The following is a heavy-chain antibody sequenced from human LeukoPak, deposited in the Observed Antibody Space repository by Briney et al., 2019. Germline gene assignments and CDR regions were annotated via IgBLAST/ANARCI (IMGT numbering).Heavy chain of an antibody. Sequence: GGSLRLSCAASGFTFSSYGMHWVRQAPGKGLEWVAFIRYDGSNKYYADSVKGRFTISRDNSKNTLYLQMNSLRAEDTAVYYCAKESPTWLVPVHYWGQGTLVTVSS. V-gene: IGHV3-30*02. D-gene: IGHD6-19*01. J-gene: IGHJ4*02. CDR1: GFTFSSYG. CDR2: IRYDGSNK. CDR3: AKESPTWLVPVHY.